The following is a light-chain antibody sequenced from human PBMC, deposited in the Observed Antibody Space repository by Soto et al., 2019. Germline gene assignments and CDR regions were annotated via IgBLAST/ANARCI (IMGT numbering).Light chain of an antibody. Sequence: MMIRQSPATLSVSPGERATLSCRASQSVSINLAWYQQKPGQAPRLLIYGASTRATGIPARFSGSGSGTEFTLTISSLQSEDFAVYYCQQYNIWPRTFGQGGKV. CDR3: QQYNIWPRT. V-gene: IGKV3-15*01. J-gene: IGKJ1*01. CDR1: QSVSIN. CDR2: GAS.